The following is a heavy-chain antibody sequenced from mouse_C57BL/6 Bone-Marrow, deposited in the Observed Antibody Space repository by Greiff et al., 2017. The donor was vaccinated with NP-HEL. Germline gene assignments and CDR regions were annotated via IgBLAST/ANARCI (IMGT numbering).Heavy chain of an antibody. Sequence: EVQLQESVAELVRPGASVKLSCTASGFNIKNTYMPWVQQRPEQVLAWIGRIDPANGNTKYAPKFQGKATITADTSSNTAYLQLSSLTSEDTAIYYCANVPGGPTWYFDVWGTGTTVTVSS. J-gene: IGHJ1*03. CDR1: GFNIKNTY. V-gene: IGHV14-3*01. CDR2: IDPANGNT. CDR3: ANVPGGPTWYFDV. D-gene: IGHD1-1*01.